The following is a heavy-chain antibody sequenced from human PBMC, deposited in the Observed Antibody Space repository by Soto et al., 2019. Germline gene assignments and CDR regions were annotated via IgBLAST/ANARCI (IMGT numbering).Heavy chain of an antibody. CDR3: AKHMNAGFTHYDDP. J-gene: IGHJ5*02. V-gene: IGHV4-59*11. D-gene: IGHD4-17*01. CDR2: TSYTGNT. Sequence: PSGTLSFTSTLSRGTITPHHWSWIRQFPGKGLEWMDYTSYTGNTNDNPSLQSRVTISIDTSKNQLSLKLTSLTAADTSVYDCAKHMNAGFTHYDDPWRQGTLVP. CDR1: RGTITPHH.